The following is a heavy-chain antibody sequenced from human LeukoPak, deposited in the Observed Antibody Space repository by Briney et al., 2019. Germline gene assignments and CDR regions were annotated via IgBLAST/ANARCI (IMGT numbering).Heavy chain of an antibody. J-gene: IGHJ5*02. Sequence: PSETLSLTCTVSGGSISSYYWSWIRQPPGKGLEWIGYIYYSGSTNYNPSLKSRVTISVDTSKNQFSLKLSSVTAEDTAVYYCARDIIGRLRYFDWLLNNWFDPWGQGTLVTVSS. CDR1: GGSISSYY. CDR3: ARDIIGRLRYFDWLLNNWFDP. V-gene: IGHV4-59*01. D-gene: IGHD3-9*01. CDR2: IYYSGST.